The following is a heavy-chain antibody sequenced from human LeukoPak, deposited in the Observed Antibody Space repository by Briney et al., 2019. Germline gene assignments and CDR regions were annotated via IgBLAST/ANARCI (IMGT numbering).Heavy chain of an antibody. J-gene: IGHJ4*02. Sequence: GGSLRLSCAASGFAFSNYAIHWVRQAPGKGLEWVAVISYDGGNKYYADSVKGRFTISRDNSKNTLYLQMNSLRAEDTAVYYCARGRSYYGLYDYWGQGTLVTVSS. CDR3: ARGRSYYGLYDY. V-gene: IGHV3-30-3*01. CDR1: GFAFSNYA. CDR2: ISYDGGNK. D-gene: IGHD1-26*01.